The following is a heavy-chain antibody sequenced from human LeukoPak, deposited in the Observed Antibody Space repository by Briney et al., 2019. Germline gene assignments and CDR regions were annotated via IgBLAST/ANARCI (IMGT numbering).Heavy chain of an antibody. CDR3: TRDQSPGLFDY. CDR1: GYTFTSYA. V-gene: IGHV1-18*01. Sequence: ASVKVSCKASGYTFTSYAMNWVRQAPGQGLEWMGWISGYNGNTNHVQKFKGRVTMTTDTSTSTAYMEVRSLRVDDTAIYYCTRDQSPGLFDYWGQGTLVTVSS. J-gene: IGHJ4*02. CDR2: ISGYNGNT.